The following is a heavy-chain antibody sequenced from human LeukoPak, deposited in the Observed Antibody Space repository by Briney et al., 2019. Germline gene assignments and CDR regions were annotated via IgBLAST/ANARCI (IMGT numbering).Heavy chain of an antibody. D-gene: IGHD1-26*01. V-gene: IGHV5-51*01. CDR3: ASSSIVGATEWEADY. CDR2: IYPGDSDT. J-gene: IGHJ4*02. Sequence: GESLKISCKGSGYSFTSYWIGWVRQMPGKGLEWMGIIYPGDSDTRYSPSFQGQVTISADKSISTAYLQWSSLKASGTAMYYCASSSIVGATEWEADYWGQGTLVTVSS. CDR1: GYSFTSYW.